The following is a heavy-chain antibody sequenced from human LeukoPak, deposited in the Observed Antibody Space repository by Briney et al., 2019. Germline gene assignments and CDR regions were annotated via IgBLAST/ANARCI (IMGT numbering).Heavy chain of an antibody. D-gene: IGHD2-21*01. Sequence: SQTLSLTCTVSGGSISSGSYYWSWIRQPAGKGLEWIGRIYTSGSTNYNPSLKSRVTMSVDTSKNQFSLKLSSVTAADTAVYYCARVDQYGGGFIDAEYFQHWGQGTLVTVSS. J-gene: IGHJ1*01. CDR3: ARVDQYGGGFIDAEYFQH. CDR1: GGSISSGSYY. CDR2: IYTSGST. V-gene: IGHV4-61*02.